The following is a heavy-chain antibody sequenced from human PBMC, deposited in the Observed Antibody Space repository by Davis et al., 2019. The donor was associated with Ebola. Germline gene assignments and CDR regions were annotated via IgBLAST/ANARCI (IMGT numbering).Heavy chain of an antibody. J-gene: IGHJ3*01. CDR3: ARGGRVPAALYL. V-gene: IGHV4-59*01. Sequence: PSETLSLTCTVSGASMTSYYWSWIRQPPGKGLEWIGYIAYTGNTIYNPSLKSRVTISGDTSKKQFSLRLSSVTAADTAVYYCARGGRVPAALYLWGQGTMDTVSS. D-gene: IGHD2-2*01. CDR1: GASMTSYY. CDR2: IAYTGNT.